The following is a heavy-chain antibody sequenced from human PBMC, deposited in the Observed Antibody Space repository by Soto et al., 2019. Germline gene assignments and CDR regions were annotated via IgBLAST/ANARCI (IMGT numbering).Heavy chain of an antibody. Sequence: ASETLSLTCTVSGGSISSGGYYWSWIRQHPGKGLEWIGHVYYSGSTYYNPSLKSRVTISVDASKNQFSLKLSSVTAADTAVYYCARDSISSGWSPGEIDYWGQGTLVTVSS. V-gene: IGHV4-31*03. D-gene: IGHD6-19*01. J-gene: IGHJ4*02. CDR1: GGSISSGGYY. CDR2: VYYSGST. CDR3: ARDSISSGWSPGEIDY.